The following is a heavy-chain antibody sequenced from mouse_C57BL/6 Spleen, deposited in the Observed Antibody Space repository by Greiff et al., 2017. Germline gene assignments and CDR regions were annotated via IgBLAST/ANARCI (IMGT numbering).Heavy chain of an antibody. CDR2: ISDGGSYT. J-gene: IGHJ2*01. CDR3: AKAVLPRSSYDFDY. Sequence: EVHLVESGGGLVKPGGSLKLSCAASGFTFSSYAMSWVRQTPEKRLEWVATISDGGSYTYYPDNVKGRFTISRDKAKNNLYLQMSNLKSEDTAIYYCAKAVLPRSSYDFDYWGQGTTLTVSS. V-gene: IGHV5-4*01. D-gene: IGHD1-1*01. CDR1: GFTFSSYA.